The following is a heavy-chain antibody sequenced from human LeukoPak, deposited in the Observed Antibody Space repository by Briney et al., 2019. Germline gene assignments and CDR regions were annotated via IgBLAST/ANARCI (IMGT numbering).Heavy chain of an antibody. CDR3: ARAPIVVVSTPFFDT. D-gene: IGHD3-22*01. CDR1: GYSISSGYY. V-gene: IGHV4-38-2*02. CDR2: IYYSGST. J-gene: IGHJ4*02. Sequence: SETLSLTCTVSGYSISSGYYWGWIRQPPGKGLEWIATIYYSGSTIYTPSLKSRLAISRDTSSDQFSLRLTSVTAADTAVYYCARAPIVVVSTPFFDTWGQGILVTVSS.